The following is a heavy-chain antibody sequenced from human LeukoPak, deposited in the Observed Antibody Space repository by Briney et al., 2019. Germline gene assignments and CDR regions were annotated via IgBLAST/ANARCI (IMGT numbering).Heavy chain of an antibody. Sequence: GGSLRLSCAASGFTFSSYAMSWVRQAPGKGQEWVSGISGGGGSTYYADSVKGRFTSSRDNSKSTLYLQMNSLRAEDTAVYFCANAYSTTWKGFDYWGQGTLVTVSS. CDR1: GFTFSSYA. V-gene: IGHV3-23*01. CDR3: ANAYSTTWKGFDY. D-gene: IGHD6-13*01. CDR2: ISGGGGST. J-gene: IGHJ4*02.